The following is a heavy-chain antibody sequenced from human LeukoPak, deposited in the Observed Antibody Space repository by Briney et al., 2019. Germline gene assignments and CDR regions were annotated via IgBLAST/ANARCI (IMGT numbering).Heavy chain of an antibody. V-gene: IGHV3-48*03. CDR2: ISSRDSTI. CDR3: ARALGECTSGSCAIDY. Sequence: GGSLRLSCAASGFSFGGHEMNWVRQAPGKGLEWVSYISSRDSTIYYAASVKGRFTISRDNAKNSLYLQMNSLRAEDTAVYYCARALGECTSGSCAIDYWGQGTLVTVSS. J-gene: IGHJ4*02. D-gene: IGHD2-15*01. CDR1: GFSFGGHE.